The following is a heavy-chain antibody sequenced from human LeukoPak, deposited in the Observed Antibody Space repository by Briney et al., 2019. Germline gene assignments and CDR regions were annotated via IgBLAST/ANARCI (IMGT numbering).Heavy chain of an antibody. CDR2: ISSSGGNI. CDR1: GFDLSDYY. CDR3: AKRGVVIRVILVGFHKEAYYFDS. Sequence: KPGGSLRLSCVVSGFDLSDYYMSWIRQAPGKGLEWISYISSSGGNIYFADSVKGRFTMSRDNARGSLYLQMNSLRAEDTAVYFCAKRGVVIRVILVGFHKEAYYFDSWGQGALVTVSS. V-gene: IGHV3-11*01. D-gene: IGHD3-22*01. J-gene: IGHJ4*02.